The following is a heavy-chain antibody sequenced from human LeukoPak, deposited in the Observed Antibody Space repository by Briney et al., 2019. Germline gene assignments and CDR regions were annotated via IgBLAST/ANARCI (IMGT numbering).Heavy chain of an antibody. CDR1: RYTFTRYL. Sequence: GASVKVSCKASRYTFTRYLMHWVRQAPGQGLGWMGIINPSGGNTNYPQKFQGRVTMTRDTSTSTVYMELSSLRSEDTAVYFCATGRDGYNSEYFQHWGQGTLVTVSS. J-gene: IGHJ1*01. CDR3: ATGRDGYNSEYFQH. V-gene: IGHV1-46*01. CDR2: INPSGGNT. D-gene: IGHD5-24*01.